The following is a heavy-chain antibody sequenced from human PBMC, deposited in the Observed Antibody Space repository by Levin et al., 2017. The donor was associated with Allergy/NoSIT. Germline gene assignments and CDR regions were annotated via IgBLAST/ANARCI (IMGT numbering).Heavy chain of an antibody. CDR1: GFTISDAW. D-gene: IGHD6-13*01. CDR2: IVSKTDGGTT. J-gene: IGHJ4*02. CDR3: TADLPGYSRSIDY. V-gene: IGHV3-15*04. Sequence: GESLKISCAASGFTISDAWMTWVRQAPGKGLEWVGRIVSKTDGGTTAYAAPVKGRFTISRDDSKNTLYLQMNSLNTEDTAVYYCTADLPGYSRSIDYWGQGTLVTVSS.